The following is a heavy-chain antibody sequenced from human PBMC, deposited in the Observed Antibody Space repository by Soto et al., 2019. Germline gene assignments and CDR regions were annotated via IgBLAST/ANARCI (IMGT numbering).Heavy chain of an antibody. CDR3: ARVPMVRPRDWFDP. J-gene: IGHJ5*02. D-gene: IGHD3-10*01. CDR1: GFTFSDYY. Sequence: GGSLRLSCAASGFTFSDYYMSWIRQAPGKGLEWVSYISSSGSTIYYADSVKGRFTISRDNAKNSLYLQMNSLRAEDTAVYYCARVPMVRPRDWFDPWGQGTLVTVSS. CDR2: ISSSGSTI. V-gene: IGHV3-11*01.